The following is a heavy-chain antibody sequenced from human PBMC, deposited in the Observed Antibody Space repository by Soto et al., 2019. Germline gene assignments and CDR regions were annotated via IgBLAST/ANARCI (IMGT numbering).Heavy chain of an antibody. CDR2: ISGSGGST. CDR1: GFTFSSYA. D-gene: IGHD3-10*01. V-gene: IGHV3-23*01. Sequence: GGSLRLSCAASGFTFSSYAMSWVRQAPGKGLEWVSAISGSGGSTYYADSVKGRFTISRDNSKNTLYLQMNSLRAEDTAVYYCAKDKARLLWFGELLPDDRGQGTLVTVSS. J-gene: IGHJ4*02. CDR3: AKDKARLLWFGELLPDD.